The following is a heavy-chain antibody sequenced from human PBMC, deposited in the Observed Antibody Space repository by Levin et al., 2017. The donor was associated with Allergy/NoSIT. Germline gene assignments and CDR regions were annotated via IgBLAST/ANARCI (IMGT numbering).Heavy chain of an antibody. CDR3: AKDLAAMVEYYFDY. CDR2: ICWNSGSI. Sequence: LSLPCAASGFTFDDYAMHWVRQAPGKGLEWVSGICWNSGSIGYADSVKGRSTISRDNAKNSLYLQMNSLRAEDTALYYCAKDLAAMVEYYFDYWGQGTLVTVSS. CDR1: GFTFDDYA. J-gene: IGHJ4*02. D-gene: IGHD5-18*01. V-gene: IGHV3-9*01.